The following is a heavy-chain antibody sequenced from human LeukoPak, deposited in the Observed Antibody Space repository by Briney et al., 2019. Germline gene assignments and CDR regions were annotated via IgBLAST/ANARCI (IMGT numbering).Heavy chain of an antibody. V-gene: IGHV4-4*02. D-gene: IGHD3-22*01. CDR3: ARFPYTYYYDSSGYYSIDY. CDR2: IYHSGST. J-gene: IGHJ4*02. Sequence: SETLSLTCAVSGGSISSSNWWSWVRQPPGKGLEWIGEIYHSGSTYYNPSLKSRVTISVDTSKNQFSLKLSSVTAADTAVYYCARFPYTYYYDSSGYYSIDYWGQGTLVTVSS. CDR1: GGSISSSNW.